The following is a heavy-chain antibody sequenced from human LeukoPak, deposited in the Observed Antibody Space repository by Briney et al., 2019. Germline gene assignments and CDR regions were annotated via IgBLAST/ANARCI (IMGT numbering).Heavy chain of an antibody. CDR3: ATLGLNSGSYFGFDY. D-gene: IGHD1-26*01. Sequence: GESLKISCKGSGYSFTSSWIGWVRQMPEKGLEWMGIIYPGDSDTRYSPSFQGQVTISADKSIGTAYLQWSSLKASDTAMYYCATLGLNSGSYFGFDYWGQGTLVTVSS. V-gene: IGHV5-51*01. CDR2: IYPGDSDT. CDR1: GYSFTSSW. J-gene: IGHJ4*02.